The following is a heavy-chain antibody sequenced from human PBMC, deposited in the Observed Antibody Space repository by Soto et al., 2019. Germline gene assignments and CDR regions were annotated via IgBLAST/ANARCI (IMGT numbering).Heavy chain of an antibody. J-gene: IGHJ4*02. V-gene: IGHV1-18*04. CDR2: ISAYNGNT. CDR3: ARGARWLQFRPLFDY. CDR1: GYTFTSYG. Sequence: GASVKVSCKASGYTFTSYGISWVRQAPGQGLEWMGWISAYNGNTNYAQKLQGRVTMTTGTSTSTAYMELSRLRSDDTAVYYCARGARWLQFRPLFDYWGQGTLVTVSS. D-gene: IGHD5-12*01.